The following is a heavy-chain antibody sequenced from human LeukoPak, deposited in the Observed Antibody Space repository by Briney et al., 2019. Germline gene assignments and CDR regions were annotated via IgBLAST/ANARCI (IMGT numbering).Heavy chain of an antibody. CDR3: ASSVVPTYYYYMDV. CDR2: IIPIFGTA. CDR1: GGTFSSCA. V-gene: IGHV1-69*05. J-gene: IGHJ6*03. Sequence: SVKVSCKASGGTFSSCAISWVRQAPGQGLEWMGGIIPIFGTANYAQKFQGRVTITTDESTSTAYMELSSLRSEDTAVYYCASSVVPTYYYYMDVWGKGTTVTVSS. D-gene: IGHD3-10*01.